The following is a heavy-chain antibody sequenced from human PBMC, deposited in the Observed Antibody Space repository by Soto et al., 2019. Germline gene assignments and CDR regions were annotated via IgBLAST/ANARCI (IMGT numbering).Heavy chain of an antibody. CDR2: IHPGNSDT. Sequence: EVQLVQSGAEVKKPGESLKISCKGSGYSFTSYWIGWVRQMPGEGLEWMGIIHPGNSDTRYSPSFQGQVTISADKSISIAYLNWSSLKASDTAMYYCARPNHYDNSGSRYDAFDIWGQGTMVTVSS. CDR1: GYSFTSYW. V-gene: IGHV5-51*01. D-gene: IGHD3-22*01. CDR3: ARPNHYDNSGSRYDAFDI. J-gene: IGHJ3*02.